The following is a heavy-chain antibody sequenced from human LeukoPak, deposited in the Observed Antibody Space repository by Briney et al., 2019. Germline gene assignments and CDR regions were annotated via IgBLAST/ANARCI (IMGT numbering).Heavy chain of an antibody. D-gene: IGHD3-10*01. CDR2: ISYDGSNK. J-gene: IGHJ6*02. CDR1: GFTFRSYG. CDR3: ARDYGIV. V-gene: IGHV3-30*03. Sequence: PGGSLRLSCAASGFTFRSYGMHWVRQAPGKGLEWVAVISYDGSNKYYADSVKGRFTISRDNSRNTLYLQMNSLRPEDTAVYYCARDYGIVWGQGTTVTVSS.